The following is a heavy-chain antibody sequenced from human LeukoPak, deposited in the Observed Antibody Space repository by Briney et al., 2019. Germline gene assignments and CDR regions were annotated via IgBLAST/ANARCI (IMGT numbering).Heavy chain of an antibody. CDR2: ISYEGSSK. CDR1: GFTFSNYG. CDR3: ARAFWGVIPSYFFDY. V-gene: IGHV3-30*03. J-gene: IGHJ4*02. D-gene: IGHD3-16*02. Sequence: QPGGSLRLSCAASGFTFSNYGMHWVRQAPGQGVEWGAVISYEGSSKYYADSVKGRFTISRDNSKNTLFLQLNSLRAEDTAVYYCARAFWGVIPSYFFDYWGKGTLVTVSS.